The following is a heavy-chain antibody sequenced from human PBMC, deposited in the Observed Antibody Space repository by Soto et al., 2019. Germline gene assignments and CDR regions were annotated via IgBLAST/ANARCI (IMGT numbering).Heavy chain of an antibody. CDR1: GLTFSNTW. Sequence: EVQLVESGGGPVQPGRYLRVSCVASGLTFSNTWMHWFRQGPGEGLVWVSRIRNDASQTWYADSVKGRFTISRDNARNTLYLQLDSMQMEDTAVYYWATESAGNGKRYFYVCGRVTLVTVSS. V-gene: IGHV3-74*01. J-gene: IGHJ2*01. CDR2: IRNDASQT. D-gene: IGHD2-8*01. CDR3: ATESAGNGKRYFYV.